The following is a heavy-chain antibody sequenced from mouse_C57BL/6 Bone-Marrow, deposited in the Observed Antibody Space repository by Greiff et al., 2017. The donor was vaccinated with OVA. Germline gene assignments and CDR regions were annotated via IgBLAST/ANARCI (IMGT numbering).Heavy chain of an antibody. CDR2: IWRGGST. V-gene: IGHV2-5*01. CDR3: ANSYYYGSTYYYAMDY. CDR1: GFSLTSYG. Sequence: QVQLQQSGPGLVQPSQSLSITCTVSGFSLTSYGVHWVRQSPGKGLEWLGVIWRGGSTDYNAAFMSRLSITKDNSKSQVFFKMNSLQADDTAIYYCANSYYYGSTYYYAMDYWGQGTSVTVSS. D-gene: IGHD1-1*01. J-gene: IGHJ4*01.